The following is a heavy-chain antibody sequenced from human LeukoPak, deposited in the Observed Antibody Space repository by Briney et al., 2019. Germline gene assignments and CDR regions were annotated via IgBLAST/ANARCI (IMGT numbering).Heavy chain of an antibody. V-gene: IGHV3-74*01. CDR3: ARVKPATGAFDI. CDR2: INGDGSRI. Sequence: AGGSLRLSCAASGFTFSSYCMHWVRQAPGKGLVWVSRINGDGSRITYADSVKGRFTISRDNAKNTLYLQMNSLRAEDTAVYYCARVKPATGAFDIWGQGTMVTVSS. CDR1: GFTFSSYC. J-gene: IGHJ3*02.